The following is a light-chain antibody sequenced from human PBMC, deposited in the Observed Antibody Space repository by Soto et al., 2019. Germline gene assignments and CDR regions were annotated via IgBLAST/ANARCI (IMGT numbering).Light chain of an antibody. CDR3: QQYSNWPPIT. J-gene: IGKJ5*01. V-gene: IGKV3-20*01. CDR2: GAS. CDR1: QSVSSSY. Sequence: EIVLTQSPGTLSLSPGERATLSCRASQSVSSSYLAWYQQKPGQAPRLLIHGASTRAPGFPARFSGSGSGTDFTLTISSLEPEDFAVYYCQQYSNWPPITFGQGTRLEIK.